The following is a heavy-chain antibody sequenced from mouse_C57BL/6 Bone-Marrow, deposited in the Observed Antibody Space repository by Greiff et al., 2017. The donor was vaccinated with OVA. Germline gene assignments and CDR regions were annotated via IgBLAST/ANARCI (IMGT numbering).Heavy chain of an antibody. V-gene: IGHV1-64*01. D-gene: IGHD3-2*02. J-gene: IGHJ2*01. CDR1: GYTFTSYW. CDR3: AREGWPLDY. Sequence: VQLQQPGAELVKPGASVKLSCKASGYTFTSYWMHWVKQRPGQGLEWIGMIHPNSGSTNYNEKFKSKATLTVDKSSSTAYMQLSSLTSEDSAGDFCAREGWPLDYWGEGTAHADSS. CDR2: IHPNSGST.